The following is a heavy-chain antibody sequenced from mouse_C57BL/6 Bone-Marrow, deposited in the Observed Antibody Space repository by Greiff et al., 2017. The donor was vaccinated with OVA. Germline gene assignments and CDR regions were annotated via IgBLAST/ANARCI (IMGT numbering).Heavy chain of an antibody. J-gene: IGHJ3*01. CDR1: GYTFTDYY. CDR2: INPYNGGT. V-gene: IGHV1-19*01. D-gene: IGHD2-3*01. Sequence: VQLQQSGPVLVKPGASVKMSCKASGYTFTDYYMNWVKQSHGKSLEWIGVINPYNGGTSYNQKFKGKATLTVDKSSSTAYMELNSLTSEDSAVYYCAIYDGYLAWFAYWGQGTLVTVSA. CDR3: AIYDGYLAWFAY.